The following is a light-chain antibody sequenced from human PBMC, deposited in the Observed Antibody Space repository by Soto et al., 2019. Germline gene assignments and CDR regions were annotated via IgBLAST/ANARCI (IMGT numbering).Light chain of an antibody. V-gene: IGLV1-40*01. J-gene: IGLJ3*02. Sequence: QSVLTQPPSVSGAPGQRVTISCTGSNSNLGADYDVHWYQQLPGAAPKLVVFGNKNRPSGVPERFSGSKSGTSASLAITGLQAEDEADYYCQAYDYSLTAFVFGGGTKLTVL. CDR2: GNK. CDR3: QAYDYSLTAFV. CDR1: NSNLGADYD.